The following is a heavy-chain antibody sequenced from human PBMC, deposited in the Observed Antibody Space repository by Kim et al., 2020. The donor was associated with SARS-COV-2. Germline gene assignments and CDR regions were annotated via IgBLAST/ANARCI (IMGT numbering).Heavy chain of an antibody. Sequence: SETLSLTCTVSGGSITSDGYFWSWIRQHPGKGLEWIGHIYYTGSTYYNLSLRSRVNILVDTSKTQFSLKLTSVTAADTAVYYCARVSGSGSSTRLDYWGQGALVTVSS. CDR3: ARVSGSGSSTRLDY. CDR2: IYYTGST. V-gene: IGHV4-31*03. J-gene: IGHJ4*02. CDR1: GGSITSDGYF. D-gene: IGHD3-10*01.